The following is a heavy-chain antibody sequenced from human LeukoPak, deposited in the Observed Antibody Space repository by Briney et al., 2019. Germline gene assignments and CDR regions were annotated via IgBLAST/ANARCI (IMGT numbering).Heavy chain of an antibody. Sequence: SETLSLACAVYGGSFSGYYWSWIRQPPGKGLEWIGEINHSGSTNYNPSLKSRVTISVDTSKNQFSLKLSSVTAADTAVYYCARGRGYSGYDLDYWGQGTLVTVSS. D-gene: IGHD5-12*01. CDR2: INHSGST. V-gene: IGHV4-34*01. CDR3: ARGRGYSGYDLDY. CDR1: GGSFSGYY. J-gene: IGHJ4*02.